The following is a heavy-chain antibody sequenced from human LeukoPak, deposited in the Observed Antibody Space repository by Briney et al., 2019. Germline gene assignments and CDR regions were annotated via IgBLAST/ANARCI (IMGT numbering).Heavy chain of an antibody. CDR2: IKPDGGDT. V-gene: IGHV3-7*01. CDR1: GFTFSSQW. CDR3: ASERPSSSWYDY. Sequence: GGSLGLSCAASGFTFSSQWMTWVRQAPGKGLEWVANIKPDGGDTYYAASVRGRFTISRDNAKRALYLQMNSLRVEDTAVYYCASERPSSSWYDYWGQGPLVTVSS. J-gene: IGHJ4*02. D-gene: IGHD6-13*01.